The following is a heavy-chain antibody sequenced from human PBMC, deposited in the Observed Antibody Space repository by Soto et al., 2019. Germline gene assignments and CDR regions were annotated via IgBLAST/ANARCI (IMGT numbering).Heavy chain of an antibody. J-gene: IGHJ5*02. CDR1: GGSISSGDYY. D-gene: IGHD4-17*01. CDR3: AREMDYGDPMSWFDP. Sequence: SETLSLTCTVSGGSISSGDYYWSWIRQPPGKGLEWIGYIYYSGSTYYNPSLKSRVTISVDTSKNQFSLKLSSVTAADTAVYYCAREMDYGDPMSWFDPWGQGTLVTVYS. CDR2: IYYSGST. V-gene: IGHV4-30-4*01.